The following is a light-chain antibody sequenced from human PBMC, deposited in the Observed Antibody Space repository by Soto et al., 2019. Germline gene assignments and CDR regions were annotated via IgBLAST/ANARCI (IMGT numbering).Light chain of an antibody. Sequence: DIQMTQSPSSLSASIGDRVTITCRASQSISNYLNWYQQKPGKAPNLLIYAASNMQSGVPSRFSRSGSGTDFTLTISSLQPEDFATYYCQQSYSTPLTFGGGTKVEIK. CDR3: QQSYSTPLT. V-gene: IGKV1-39*01. CDR2: AAS. CDR1: QSISNY. J-gene: IGKJ4*01.